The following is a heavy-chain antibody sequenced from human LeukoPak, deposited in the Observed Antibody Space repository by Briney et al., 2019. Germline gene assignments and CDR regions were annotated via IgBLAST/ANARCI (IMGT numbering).Heavy chain of an antibody. CDR3: AKCGNSGCHLIDY. J-gene: IGHJ4*02. CDR1: GFTFNTNA. Sequence: GGSLRLSCAASGFTFNTNAMSWVRQTPGKGLEWVSAISGRTGGTYYADSVKGRFTISRDNSKSTLYLQMDSLRAEDTAVYYCAKCGNSGCHLIDYWGQGTLVTVSS. CDR2: ISGRTGGT. D-gene: IGHD5-12*01. V-gene: IGHV3-23*01.